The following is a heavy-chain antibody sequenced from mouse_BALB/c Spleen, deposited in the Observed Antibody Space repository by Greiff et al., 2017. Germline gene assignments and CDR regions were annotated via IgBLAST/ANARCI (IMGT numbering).Heavy chain of an antibody. CDR2: INPYNDGT. CDR3: AISSCGYDWGVDY. V-gene: IGHV1-14*01. J-gene: IGHJ2*01. D-gene: IGHD2-2*01. CDR1: GYTFTSYV. Sequence: EVKLMESGPELVKPGASVKMSCQASGYTFTSYVMQWVKQKPGQGLEWIGYINPYNDGTKYNAKFKGKATLTSDKSSSTAYMELSSLTSEDSAVYYGAISSCGYDWGVDYWGQGTTLTVSS.